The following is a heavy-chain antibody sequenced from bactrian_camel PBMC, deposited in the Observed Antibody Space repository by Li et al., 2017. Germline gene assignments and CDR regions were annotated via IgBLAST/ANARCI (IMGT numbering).Heavy chain of an antibody. J-gene: IGHJ6*01. V-gene: IGHV3S40*01. CDR1: GFTFSSYG. Sequence: VQLVESGGGLVQPGGSLRLSCKVSGFTFSSYGLSWVRQVPGKGLEWVSTINNHGGSTYYADSVKGRFTISRDNAKNTVYLQMNSLKTEDTALYFCAADNLFCGTFAYWGQGTQVTVS. CDR2: INNHGGST. CDR3: AADNLFCGTFAY.